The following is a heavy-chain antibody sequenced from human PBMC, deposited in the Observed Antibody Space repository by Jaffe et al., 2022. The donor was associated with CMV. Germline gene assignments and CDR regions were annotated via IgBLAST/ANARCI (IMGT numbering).Heavy chain of an antibody. D-gene: IGHD6-13*01. J-gene: IGHJ6*03. CDR2: IDPSDSYT. CDR3: ARYARSLRMRAAAGYYYYMDV. V-gene: IGHV5-10-1*03. CDR1: GYSFTSYW. Sequence: EVQLVQSGAEVKKPGESLRISCKGSGYSFTSYWISWVRQMPGKGLEWMGRIDPSDSYTNYSPSFQGHVTISADKSISTAYLQWSSLKASDTAMYYCARYARSLRMRAAAGYYYYMDVWGKGTTVTVSS.